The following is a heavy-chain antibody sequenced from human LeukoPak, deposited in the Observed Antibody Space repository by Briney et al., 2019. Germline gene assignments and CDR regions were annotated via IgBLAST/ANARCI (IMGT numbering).Heavy chain of an antibody. Sequence: SETLSLTCTVSGGSISSSSYYWGWIRQPPGKGLEWIGSIYYSGSTYYNPSLKSRVTISVDTSKNQFSLKLSSVTAADTAVYYCARGNNDGYYYYYMDVWGKGTTVTVSS. CDR3: ARGNNDGYYYYYMDV. J-gene: IGHJ6*03. CDR1: GGSISSSSYY. CDR2: IYYSGST. D-gene: IGHD1-1*01. V-gene: IGHV4-39*07.